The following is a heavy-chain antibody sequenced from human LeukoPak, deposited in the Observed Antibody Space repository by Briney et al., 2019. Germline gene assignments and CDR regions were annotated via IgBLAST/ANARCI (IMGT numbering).Heavy chain of an antibody. CDR3: ARDGSVTHPYFGY. V-gene: IGHV1-8*03. CDR2: MNPNSGNT. J-gene: IGHJ4*02. Sequence: EASVKVSCKASGYTFTSYDINWVRQATGQGLEWMGWMNPNSGNTGYAQKFQGRVTITRNTSISTAYMGLSSLRSEDTAVYYCARDGSVTHPYFGYWGQGTLVTVSS. CDR1: GYTFTSYD. D-gene: IGHD3-10*01.